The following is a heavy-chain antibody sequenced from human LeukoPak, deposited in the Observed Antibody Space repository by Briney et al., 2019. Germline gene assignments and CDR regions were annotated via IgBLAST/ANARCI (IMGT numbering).Heavy chain of an antibody. J-gene: IGHJ4*02. CDR3: ARDGGGRYGTTLLDY. Sequence: GASVKVSCKASGYIFTNHGIHWVRQAPGQRLECMGWINAANGNIKYSPRFQGRVTFTGDISASTVYMEMSSLRSEDTALYYCARDGGGRYGTTLLDYWGQGTLVTVSS. D-gene: IGHD1/OR15-1a*01. V-gene: IGHV1-3*01. CDR2: INAANGNI. CDR1: GYIFTNHG.